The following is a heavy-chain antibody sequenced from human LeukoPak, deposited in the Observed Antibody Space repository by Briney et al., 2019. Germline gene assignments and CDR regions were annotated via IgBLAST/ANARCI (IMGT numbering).Heavy chain of an antibody. CDR2: ISARGGTT. J-gene: IGHJ4*02. Sequence: PGGSLRLSCAASGFTFNSYAMSWVRQAPGKGLEWVSAISARGGTTYYADSVKGRFTISRDNSKNTLYLQLNSLRAEDTAVYYCAKGAPYSSGWGQGTLVTVSS. CDR3: AKGAPYSSG. CDR1: GFTFNSYA. D-gene: IGHD6-19*01. V-gene: IGHV3-23*01.